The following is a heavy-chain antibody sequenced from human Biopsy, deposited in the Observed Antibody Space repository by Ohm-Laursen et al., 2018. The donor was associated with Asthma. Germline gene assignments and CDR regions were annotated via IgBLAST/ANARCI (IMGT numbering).Heavy chain of an antibody. CDR2: MSYDGSMK. V-gene: IGHV3-30*03. CDR1: GFAFDSYA. Sequence: SLRLSCAASGFAFDSYAMYWVRQSPGKGPEWVALMSYDGSMKDYADSVRGRFTISRDNSKNTLYLRMNSLRAEDTAVYYCARGGYCTSPTCPWGRYATDVWGQGTTVTVSS. CDR3: ARGGYCTSPTCPWGRYATDV. J-gene: IGHJ6*02. D-gene: IGHD2-2*01.